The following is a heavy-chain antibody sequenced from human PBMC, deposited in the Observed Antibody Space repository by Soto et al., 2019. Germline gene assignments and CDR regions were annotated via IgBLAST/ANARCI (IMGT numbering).Heavy chain of an antibody. CDR2: IYYSGST. D-gene: IGHD6-13*01. CDR3: ARHSSSWPAPDYYGMDV. CDR1: GGSISSGGYY. J-gene: IGHJ6*02. Sequence: SETLSLTCTVSGGSISSGGYYWSWIRQHPGKGLEWIGYIYYSGSTYYNPSLKSQVTISVDTSKNQFSLKLSSVTAADTAVYYCARHSSSWPAPDYYGMDVWGQGTTVTVSS. V-gene: IGHV4-31*01.